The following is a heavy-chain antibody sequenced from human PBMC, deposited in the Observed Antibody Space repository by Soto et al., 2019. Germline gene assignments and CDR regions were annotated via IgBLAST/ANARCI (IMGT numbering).Heavy chain of an antibody. D-gene: IGHD2-2*01. V-gene: IGHV1-69*06. CDR1: GGTFSSYA. J-gene: IGHJ6*02. CDR2: IIPIFGTA. Sequence: QVQLVQSGAEVKKPGSSVKVSCKASGGTFSSYAISWVRQAPGHGLEWMGGIIPIFGTANYAQKFQGRVTITADKSTSTAYMGLSSLRYEDTAVYYCARGDVDIVVVPAAPSRYYYGMDVWGQGTTVTVSS. CDR3: ARGDVDIVVVPAAPSRYYYGMDV.